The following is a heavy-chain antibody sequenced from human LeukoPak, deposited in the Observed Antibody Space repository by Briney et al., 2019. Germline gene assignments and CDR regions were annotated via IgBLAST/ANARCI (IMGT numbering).Heavy chain of an antibody. D-gene: IGHD4-11*01. V-gene: IGHV1-69*04. CDR1: GYTFTSYG. Sequence: GASVKVSCKASGYTFTSYGISWVRQAPGQGLEWMGRIIPILGIANYAQKFQGRVTITADKSTSTAYMELSSLRSEDTAVYYCAREDSNYVTRWFDSWGQGTLVTVSS. CDR3: AREDSNYVTRWFDS. J-gene: IGHJ5*01. CDR2: IIPILGIA.